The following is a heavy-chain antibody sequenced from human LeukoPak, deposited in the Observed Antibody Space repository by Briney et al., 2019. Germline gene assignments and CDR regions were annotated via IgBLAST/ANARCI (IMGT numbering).Heavy chain of an antibody. CDR2: INPNSGGT. D-gene: IGHD4-11*01. J-gene: IGHJ4*02. Sequence: ASVKVSCKASGYTFTGYYMHWVRQAPGQGLEWMGRINPNSGGTNYAQKFQGWVTMTRDTSISTAYMELSRLRSDDTAVYYCAKDSGVTTVEYWGQGTLVTVSS. V-gene: IGHV1-2*04. CDR3: AKDSGVTTVEY. CDR1: GYTFTGYY.